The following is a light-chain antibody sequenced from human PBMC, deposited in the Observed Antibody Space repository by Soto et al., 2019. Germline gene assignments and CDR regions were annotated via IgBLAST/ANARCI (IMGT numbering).Light chain of an antibody. CDR2: EVN. CDR3: TSYAGGNNV. CDR1: SSDVGGDNY. J-gene: IGLJ1*01. Sequence: QSALTQPPSASGSPGQSVTISCTGTSSDVGGDNYVSWYQQHPGKVPKLIVYEVNKRPSGVPDRYSGSKSGNTASLTVAGLQAEDEAGYYCTSYAGGNNVFGTGTKVTVL. V-gene: IGLV2-8*01.